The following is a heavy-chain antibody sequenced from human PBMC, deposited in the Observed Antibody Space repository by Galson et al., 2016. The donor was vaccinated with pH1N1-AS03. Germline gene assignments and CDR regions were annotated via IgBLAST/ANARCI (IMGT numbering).Heavy chain of an antibody. D-gene: IGHD3-16*01. J-gene: IGHJ5*02. Sequence: SLRLSCAASGFNFRSAWMSWVRQAPGKGLEWVGRIKDTLDGRTTDYAAPVKGRFTISRDDSNNTLYLEMNSLKTEDTAVYYCTKTQTFTFGLGLDPWGQGTLVTFSS. CDR2: IKDTLDGRTT. V-gene: IGHV3-15*01. CDR3: TKTQTFTFGLGLDP. CDR1: GFNFRSAW.